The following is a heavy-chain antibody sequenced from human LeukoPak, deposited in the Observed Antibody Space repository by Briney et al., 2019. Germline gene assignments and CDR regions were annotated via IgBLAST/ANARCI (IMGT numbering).Heavy chain of an antibody. CDR2: INHSGDT. J-gene: IGHJ3*02. D-gene: IGHD3-3*01. Sequence: SETLSLTCAVYGGSFSGYFYNWLRQTPGQGLEWIGEINHSGDTNYNPSLKSRVTMSVDSSKNQLSLSLSSLTAADTAVYYCARHLRLLESPFPPRAFDIWGQGTTVTVSS. CDR1: GGSFSGYF. V-gene: IGHV4-34*01. CDR3: ARHLRLLESPFPPRAFDI.